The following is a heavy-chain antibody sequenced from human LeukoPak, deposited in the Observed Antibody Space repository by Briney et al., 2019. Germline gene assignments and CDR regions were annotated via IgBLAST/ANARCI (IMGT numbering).Heavy chain of an antibody. CDR3: AKRSGPYVDYYYYYYMDV. V-gene: IGHV3-23*01. J-gene: IGHJ6*03. D-gene: IGHD4-17*01. CDR2: IGSGGNT. Sequence: GGSLRLSCAAYGFILSSYAMSWVRQAPGKGLEWVSCIGSGGNTYYADSVKGRFTISRDNSKNTLYLQMSSLRVEDTAIYYCAKRSGPYVDYYYYYYMDVWGKGTTVTVSS. CDR1: GFILSSYA.